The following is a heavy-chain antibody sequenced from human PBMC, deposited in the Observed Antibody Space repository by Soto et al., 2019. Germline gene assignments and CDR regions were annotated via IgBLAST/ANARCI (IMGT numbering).Heavy chain of an antibody. Sequence: QVQLVQSGAEVRKPGSSVQVSCKASGGTFDNYAIVWVRQAPGQGLEWVGGIIPVLGAANYAQKFQDKVTITADASTSTAYMGLSSLTSEDTAVYYCARVAPGLGYYFDYWGQGTLVTVSS. D-gene: IGHD5-12*01. CDR3: ARVAPGLGYYFDY. V-gene: IGHV1-69*01. J-gene: IGHJ4*02. CDR1: GGTFDNYA. CDR2: IIPVLGAA.